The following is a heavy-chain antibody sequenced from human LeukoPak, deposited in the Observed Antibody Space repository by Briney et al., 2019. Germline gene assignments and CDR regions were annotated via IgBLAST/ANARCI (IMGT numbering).Heavy chain of an antibody. CDR2: ISQDGSET. Sequence: GGSLRLSCAASGFTFNSFFLNWVRLTPGRELEWVACISQDGSETFYMDSVRGRFTISRDNTRNSLYLQMNSLRAEDTAVYFCVRDLGHSRHYFEYWGQGALVTVSS. V-gene: IGHV3-7*01. CDR3: VRDLGHSRHYFEY. D-gene: IGHD7-27*01. J-gene: IGHJ4*02. CDR1: GFTFNSFF.